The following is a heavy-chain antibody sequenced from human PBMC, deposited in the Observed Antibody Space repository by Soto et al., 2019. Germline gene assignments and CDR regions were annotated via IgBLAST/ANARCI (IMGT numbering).Heavy chain of an antibody. CDR2: IYYSGST. CDR1: GGSISSYY. J-gene: IGHJ6*02. CDR3: AIALGYNWNYVGYYYGMDV. V-gene: IGHV4-59*01. Sequence: SESLSLTCTVSGGSISSYYWSWIRHPPGTGLEWIGYIYYSGSTNYNPSLKSRVTISVDTFKNQFSLKLSSVTAADTAVYYCAIALGYNWNYVGYYYGMDVCGQGTTVTVSS. D-gene: IGHD1-7*01.